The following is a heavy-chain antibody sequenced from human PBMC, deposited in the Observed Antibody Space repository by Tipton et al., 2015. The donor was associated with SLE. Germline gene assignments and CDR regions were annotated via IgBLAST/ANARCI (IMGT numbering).Heavy chain of an antibody. J-gene: IGHJ6*02. V-gene: IGHV4-59*06. CDR2: IYYSGST. CDR1: GGSISSHY. D-gene: IGHD3-3*01. Sequence: TLSLTCAVSGGSISSHYWSWIRQPPGKGLEWIGYIYYSGSTYYNPSLKSRVTISVDTSKNQFSLKLSSVTAADTAVYYCAIRFLEWLPRSYYYGMDVWGQGTTVTVSS. CDR3: AIRFLEWLPRSYYYGMDV.